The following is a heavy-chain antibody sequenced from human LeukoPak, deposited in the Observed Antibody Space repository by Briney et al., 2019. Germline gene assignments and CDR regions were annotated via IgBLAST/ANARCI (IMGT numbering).Heavy chain of an antibody. CDR3: ARVLGSYLDY. CDR1: GYTFTSYG. J-gene: IGHJ4*02. V-gene: IGHV1-18*01. Sequence: ASVKVSCKASGYTFTSYGISWVRQAPGQGLEWMGWISGYNDNTNFAQKLQGRVTMTTDTSTTTAYMELRSLRSGDTAVYYCARVLGSYLDYWGQGTLVTVSS. CDR2: ISGYNDNT. D-gene: IGHD7-27*01.